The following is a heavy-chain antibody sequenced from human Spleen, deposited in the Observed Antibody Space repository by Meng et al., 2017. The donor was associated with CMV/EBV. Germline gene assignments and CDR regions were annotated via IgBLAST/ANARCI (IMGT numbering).Heavy chain of an antibody. CDR1: GDSFSNYF. CDR3: ARYPRAKYGPIY. Sequence: SQTLSLTCAVYGDSFSNYFWNWVRQPPGKGLEWIGEINNKASTNYNPSLKSRVTMSVDTSKNQFSLKLSSVTAADTAVYYCARYPRAKYGPIYWGQGTLVTVSS. CDR2: INNKAST. V-gene: IGHV4-34*01. J-gene: IGHJ4*02. D-gene: IGHD2-8*01.